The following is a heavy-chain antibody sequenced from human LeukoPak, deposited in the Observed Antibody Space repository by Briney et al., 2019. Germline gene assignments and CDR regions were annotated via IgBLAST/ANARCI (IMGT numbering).Heavy chain of an antibody. CDR3: ARDRLGYCSSTSCYYWSYYYGMDV. CDR2: IYYGGST. Sequence: PSETLSLTCTVSGGSISSYYWSWIRQPPGKGLEWIGYIYYGGSTNYNPSLKSRVTISVDTSKNQFSLKLSSVTAADTAVYYCARDRLGYCSSTSCYYWSYYYGMDVWGQGTTVTVSS. CDR1: GGSISSYY. V-gene: IGHV4-59*01. D-gene: IGHD2-2*01. J-gene: IGHJ6*02.